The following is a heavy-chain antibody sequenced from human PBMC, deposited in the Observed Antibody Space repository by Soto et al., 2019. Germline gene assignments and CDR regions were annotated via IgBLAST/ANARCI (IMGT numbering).Heavy chain of an antibody. Sequence: ASVKVSCKASGGTFSSYAISWVRQAPGQGLEWMGGIIPIFGTANYAQKFQGRVTITADESTSTAYMELSSLRSEDTAVYYCAREVGNYYDSSGYYYPFGLFDYWGQGTLVTVSS. D-gene: IGHD3-22*01. V-gene: IGHV1-69*13. CDR1: GGTFSSYA. CDR3: AREVGNYYDSSGYYYPFGLFDY. J-gene: IGHJ4*02. CDR2: IIPIFGTA.